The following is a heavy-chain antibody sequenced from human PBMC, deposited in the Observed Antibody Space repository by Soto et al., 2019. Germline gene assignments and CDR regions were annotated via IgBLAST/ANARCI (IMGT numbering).Heavy chain of an antibody. Sequence: QVQLVESGGGVVQPGRSLRLSCAGSGFTLSNYAMHWVRQAPGKGLEWVAVISSDGNNKYYTDSVKGRFTISRDKSANSLYLQMDSLRAEDTAVYYCAKDAVSGDGIWLLDSWGQGTVVTVSS. CDR2: ISSDGNNK. CDR3: AKDAVSGDGIWLLDS. V-gene: IGHV3-30-3*01. D-gene: IGHD4-17*01. CDR1: GFTLSNYA. J-gene: IGHJ4*02.